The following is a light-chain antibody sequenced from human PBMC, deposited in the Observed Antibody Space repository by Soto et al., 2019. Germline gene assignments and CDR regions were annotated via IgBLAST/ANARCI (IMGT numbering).Light chain of an antibody. CDR2: DAY. V-gene: IGKV3-11*01. CDR3: QQRHMWPIT. Sequence: EIVMTQYPDTLSVSPRERVTLSCRASQSFRGLLAWYQQKPGQAPRLLIYDAYNRATGIPPRFSGSGSGTDFTLTISSLEPEDSAVSYCQQRHMWPITFGQGTRLQIK. CDR1: QSFRGL. J-gene: IGKJ5*01.